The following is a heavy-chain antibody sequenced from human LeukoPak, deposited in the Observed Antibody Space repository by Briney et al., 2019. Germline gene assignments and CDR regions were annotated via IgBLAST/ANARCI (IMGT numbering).Heavy chain of an antibody. D-gene: IGHD1-26*01. V-gene: IGHV4-4*02. CDR2: VHLNGAT. CDR3: TRESGAFSPFGF. Sequence: SGTLSLTCAVSGGSIITTNWWSWVRQPPGKGLEWIGEVHLNGATNYSPSLESRVSMSIGKSKNHLSLELSSVTAADTAMYYCTRESGAFSPFGFWGQGTLVTVSS. J-gene: IGHJ4*02. CDR1: GGSIITTNW.